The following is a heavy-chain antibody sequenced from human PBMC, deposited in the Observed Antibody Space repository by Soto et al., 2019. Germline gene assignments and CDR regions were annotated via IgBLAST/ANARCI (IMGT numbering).Heavy chain of an antibody. J-gene: IGHJ4*02. V-gene: IGHV1-3*01. CDR2: INAGNGNT. CDR1: GYTFTSYA. D-gene: IGHD3-16*01. CDR3: ARGLRWTNYYFDY. Sequence: ASVKVSCKASGYTFTSYAMHWVRQAPGQRLEWMGWINAGNGNTKYPQKFQGRVTITRDTSASTAYMELSSLGSEDTAVYYCARGLRWTNYYFDYWGQGTLVTVSS.